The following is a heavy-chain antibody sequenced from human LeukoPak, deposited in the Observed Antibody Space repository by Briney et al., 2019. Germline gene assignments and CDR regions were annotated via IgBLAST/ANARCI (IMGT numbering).Heavy chain of an antibody. CDR3: ARDKKSGESSEIDY. J-gene: IGHJ4*02. D-gene: IGHD3-10*01. V-gene: IGHV3-74*03. CDR2: INRDGSTT. CDR1: GFTFSNYW. Sequence: GGSLRLSCAASGFTFSNYWVHWVRQAPGKGLVWVSRINRDGSTTKYADSVKGRFTVSRDNAKNTLNLQMSSLRAEDTAVYYCARDKKSGESSEIDYWGQGTLVAVSS.